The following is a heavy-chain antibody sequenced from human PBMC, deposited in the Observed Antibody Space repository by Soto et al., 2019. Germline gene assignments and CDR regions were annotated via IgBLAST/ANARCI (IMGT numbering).Heavy chain of an antibody. Sequence: ASVKVSCKASGYTFTSYGISWLRQAPGQGLEWMGWISAYNGNTNYAQKLQGRVTMTTDTSTSTAYMELRSLRSDDTAVYYCARDRVDTAMAYYFDYWGQGTLVTVSS. CDR1: GYTFTSYG. CDR2: ISAYNGNT. D-gene: IGHD5-18*01. J-gene: IGHJ4*02. V-gene: IGHV1-18*04. CDR3: ARDRVDTAMAYYFDY.